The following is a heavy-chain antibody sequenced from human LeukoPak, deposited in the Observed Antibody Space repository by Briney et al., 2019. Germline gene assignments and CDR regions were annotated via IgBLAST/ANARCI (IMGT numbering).Heavy chain of an antibody. J-gene: IGHJ6*02. CDR3: AKGDVFYYYYGMDV. CDR2: ISGSGGST. CDR1: GFTFSSYA. Sequence: GGSLRLSYAASGFTFSSYAMSWVRQAPGKGLEWVSAISGSGGSTYYADSVKGRFTISRDNSKNTLYLQMNSLRAEDTAVYYCAKGDVFYYYYGMDVWGQGTTVTVSS. D-gene: IGHD3-10*02. V-gene: IGHV3-23*01.